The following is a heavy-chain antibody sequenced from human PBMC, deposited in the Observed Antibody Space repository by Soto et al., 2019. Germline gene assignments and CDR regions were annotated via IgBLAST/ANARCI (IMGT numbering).Heavy chain of an antibody. J-gene: IGHJ5*02. CDR2: ISYDGRTT. D-gene: IGHD3-3*01. V-gene: IGHV3-30*03. Sequence: GGSLILSCAASGFIFSSYAMHWVRQAPGKGLEWVAVISYDGRTTYYSDYVKGRFTISRDNSKNTLYLQMSNLRPEDTALYCCARVLFKGFIMSITAPLHHWSQGT. CDR3: ARVLFKGFIMSITAPLHH. CDR1: GFIFSSYA.